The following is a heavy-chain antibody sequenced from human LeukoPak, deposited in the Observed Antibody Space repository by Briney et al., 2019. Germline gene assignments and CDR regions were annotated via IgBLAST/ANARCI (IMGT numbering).Heavy chain of an antibody. CDR2: INSDGSST. D-gene: IGHD3-3*01. CDR1: GFTFSSYW. V-gene: IGHV3-74*01. CDR3: ARGVGPRARGYDFWSGYLGEGDY. Sequence: GGSLRLSCAASGFTFSSYWMHWVRHAPGKGLVWVSRINSDGSSTSYADSVKGRFTISRDNAKNTLYLQMNSLRAEDTAVYYCARGVGPRARGYDFWSGYLGEGDYWGQGTLVTVSS. J-gene: IGHJ4*02.